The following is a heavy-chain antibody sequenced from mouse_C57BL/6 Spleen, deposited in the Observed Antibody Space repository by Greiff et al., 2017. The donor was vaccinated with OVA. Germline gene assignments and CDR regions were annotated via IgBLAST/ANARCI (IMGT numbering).Heavy chain of an antibody. CDR2: IYPSDSET. Sequence: QVQLKQPGAELVRPGSSVKLSCKASGYTFTSYWMDWVKQRPGQGLEWIGNIYPSDSETHYNQKFKDKATLTVDKSSSTAYMQLSSLTSEDSAVYYCARVEYYGSSLSPWFAYWGQGTLVTVSA. J-gene: IGHJ3*01. CDR1: GYTFTSYW. V-gene: IGHV1-61*01. D-gene: IGHD1-1*01. CDR3: ARVEYYGSSLSPWFAY.